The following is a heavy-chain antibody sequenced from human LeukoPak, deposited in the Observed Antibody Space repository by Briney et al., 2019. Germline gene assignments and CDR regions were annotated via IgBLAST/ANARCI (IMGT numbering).Heavy chain of an antibody. CDR2: IKQDGSEK. J-gene: IGHJ3*02. V-gene: IGHV3-7*01. CDR3: VRSPRYTWNDVSAFDI. CDR1: GFTFSSYW. D-gene: IGHD1-1*01. Sequence: GGSLRLSCAASGFTFSSYWMSWVRQAPGKGLEWVAKIKQDGSEKYYVDSVKGRFTISRDNAKNSLYLQMNSLRAEDTAVYYCVRSPRYTWNDVSAFDIWGQGTMVTVSS.